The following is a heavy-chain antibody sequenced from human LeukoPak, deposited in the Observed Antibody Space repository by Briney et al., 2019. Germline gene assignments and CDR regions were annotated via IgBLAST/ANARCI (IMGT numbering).Heavy chain of an antibody. CDR2: IYSGGST. CDR1: GFTFGDYA. J-gene: IGHJ6*04. V-gene: IGHV3-66*01. CDR3: ASPLVAATPVDYYYGMDV. Sequence: GRSLRLSCTASGFTFGDYAMSWVRQAPGKGLEWVSVIYSGGSTYYADSVKGRFTISRDNSKNTLYLQMNSLRAEDTAVYYCASPLVAATPVDYYYGMDVWGKGTTVTVSS. D-gene: IGHD2-15*01.